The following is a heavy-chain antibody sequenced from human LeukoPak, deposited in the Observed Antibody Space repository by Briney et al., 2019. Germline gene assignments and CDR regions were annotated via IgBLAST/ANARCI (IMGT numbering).Heavy chain of an antibody. Sequence: ASVKVSCKASGYTFTGYYMHWVRQAPGQGLEWMGWINPNSGGTNYAQKFQGRVTMTRDTSISTAYMELSRLRSDDTAVYYCARSDGKNSSSWHPFDYWGQGTLVTVSS. CDR2: INPNSGGT. D-gene: IGHD6-13*01. J-gene: IGHJ4*02. CDR3: ARSDGKNSSSWHPFDY. CDR1: GYTFTGYY. V-gene: IGHV1-2*02.